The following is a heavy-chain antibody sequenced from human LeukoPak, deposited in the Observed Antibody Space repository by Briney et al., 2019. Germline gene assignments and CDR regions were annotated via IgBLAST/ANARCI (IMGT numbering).Heavy chain of an antibody. CDR3: ARRYYYNLGSFPFDF. Sequence: SETLSLTCAVSGGPFSGYFWSWIRRSSGKGLEWIGEIHNSGTTNYNPSLNSRVTISEDTSKNQFYLNLSSVTAADTAVYYCARRYYYNLGSFPFDFWGQGTLVIVSS. D-gene: IGHD3-10*01. CDR1: GGPFSGYF. CDR2: IHNSGTT. J-gene: IGHJ4*02. V-gene: IGHV4-34*01.